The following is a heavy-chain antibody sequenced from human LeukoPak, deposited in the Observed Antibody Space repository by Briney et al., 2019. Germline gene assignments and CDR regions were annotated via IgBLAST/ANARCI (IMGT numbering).Heavy chain of an antibody. Sequence: GGSLSLSCAASGFTFSSHWMNWVRQLPGKGLVWVSRIKFDGSITYYAGSVKGRFTISRDNAKNTLYLQMNSLTADDTALYYCASGIAAEESVAIDSWGQGTLVTVSS. CDR3: ASGIAAEESVAIDS. CDR1: GFTFSSHW. CDR2: IKFDGSIT. J-gene: IGHJ4*02. V-gene: IGHV3-74*01. D-gene: IGHD6-13*01.